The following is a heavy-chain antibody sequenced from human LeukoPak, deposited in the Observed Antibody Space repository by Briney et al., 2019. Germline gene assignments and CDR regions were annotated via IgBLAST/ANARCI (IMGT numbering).Heavy chain of an antibody. V-gene: IGHV5-51*01. CDR2: IYPGDSDT. Sequence: GESLKISCKASGYDFTTYWIGWVRQMPGQGLEWMGIIYPGDSDTRNSPSFQGQVTISADKSISTVYLQWSGLKASDTAMYYCARDGPVPATADAFDIWGQGTMVTVSS. D-gene: IGHD2-2*01. CDR1: GYDFTTYW. CDR3: ARDGPVPATADAFDI. J-gene: IGHJ3*02.